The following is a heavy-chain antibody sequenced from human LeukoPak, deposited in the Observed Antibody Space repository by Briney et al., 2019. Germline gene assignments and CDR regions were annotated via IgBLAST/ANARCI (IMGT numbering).Heavy chain of an antibody. D-gene: IGHD3-3*01. CDR1: AFTFSIYG. J-gene: IGHJ4*02. CDR3: ASPGGYDFWSGPFDY. CDR2: ISYDGSKT. Sequence: PGGSLRLSCVASAFTFSIYGMHWVRQAPGKGLEWVAVISYDGSKTYYAGSVKGRFTISRDNSKNTLYLQMNSLRAEDTAVYYCASPGGYDFWSGPFDYWGQGTLVSVSS. V-gene: IGHV3-30*03.